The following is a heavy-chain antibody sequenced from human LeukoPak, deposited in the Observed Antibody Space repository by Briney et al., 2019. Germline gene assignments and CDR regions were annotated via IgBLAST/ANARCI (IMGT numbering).Heavy chain of an antibody. V-gene: IGHV3-64*04. CDR2: ISSNGGST. CDR3: ALNGREVPSGAFDI. CDR1: GFTFSSYA. D-gene: IGHD3-16*02. J-gene: IGHJ3*02. Sequence: PGGSLRLSCSASGFTFSSYAMHWVRQAPGKGLEYVSAISSNGGSTYYADSVRGRFTISRDNSKNTLYLQMNSLRAEDTAVYYCALNGREVPSGAFDIWGQGTMVTVSS.